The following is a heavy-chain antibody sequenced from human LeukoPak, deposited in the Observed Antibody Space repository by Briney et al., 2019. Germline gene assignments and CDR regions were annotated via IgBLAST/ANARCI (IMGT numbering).Heavy chain of an antibody. D-gene: IGHD3-22*01. CDR2: IKSKTDGGTT. V-gene: IGHV3-15*01. CDR3: TKDEFWYYDGRAGMDV. Sequence: GGSLRLSCAASGFTFSNAWMSWVRQAPGKGLEWVGRIKSKTDGGTTDYAAPVKGRFTISRDDSKNTLYLQMNSLKTEDTAVYSCTKDEFWYYDGRAGMDVWGQGTTVTVSS. J-gene: IGHJ6*02. CDR1: GFTFSNAW.